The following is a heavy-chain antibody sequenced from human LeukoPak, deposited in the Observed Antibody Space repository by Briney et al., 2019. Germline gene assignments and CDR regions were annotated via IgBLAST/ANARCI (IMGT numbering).Heavy chain of an antibody. CDR3: ARSPYYYDSSGYLYFDY. J-gene: IGHJ4*02. CDR2: IIPIFGTA. CDR1: GGTFRSSA. D-gene: IGHD3-22*01. V-gene: IGHV1-69*01. Sequence: SVKVSCKASGGTFRSSATNWVRQAPGQGLEWMGGIIPIFGTANYAQKFQGRVTITADESTSTAYMELSSLRSEDTAVYYCARSPYYYDSSGYLYFDYWGQGTLVTVSS.